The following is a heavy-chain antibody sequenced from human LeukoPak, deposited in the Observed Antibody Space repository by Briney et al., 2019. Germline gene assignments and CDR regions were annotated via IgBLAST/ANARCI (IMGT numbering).Heavy chain of an antibody. V-gene: IGHV3-7*01. Sequence: GGSLRLSCAASGFTFSYYWMSWVRQAPGEGLEWVANIKQDGSEKYYVDSVKGRFTISRDNAKNSLYLQMNSLRAEDTAVYYCARDSRGSYWGQGTLVTVSS. D-gene: IGHD3-10*01. CDR3: ARDSRGSY. CDR2: IKQDGSEK. CDR1: GFTFSYYW. J-gene: IGHJ4*02.